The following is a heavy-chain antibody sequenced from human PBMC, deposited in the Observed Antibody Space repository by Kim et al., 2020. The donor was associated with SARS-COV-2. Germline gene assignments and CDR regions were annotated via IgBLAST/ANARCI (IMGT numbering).Heavy chain of an antibody. J-gene: IGHJ4*02. CDR2: IHTNTGKP. V-gene: IGHV7-4-1*02. CDR1: GYTFTRFG. Sequence: ASVKVSCKASGYTFTRFGMNWVRQAPGQGLEWMGWIHTNTGKPTYAQGFPGRFVFSLDTSVNTAFLQITSLTAEDTAVYYCVLLGGGATDYFDYWGKGTLVSVSS. CDR3: VLLGGGATDYFDY. D-gene: IGHD1-26*01.